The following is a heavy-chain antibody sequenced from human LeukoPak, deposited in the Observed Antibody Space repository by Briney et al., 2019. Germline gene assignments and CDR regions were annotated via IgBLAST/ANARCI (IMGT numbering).Heavy chain of an antibody. CDR3: VREPHCGLGHRFSARHCMDV. CDR1: GYNVLNGYY. V-gene: IGHV4-38-2*02. Sequence: SETLSLTCGVSGYNVLNGYYWGWMWQPPGKGLEWIGSVFHDGSSYSNPSLKSRVTISIDTSKNQLSLKLSSVTAADTAVYHWVREPHCGLGHRFSARHCMDVWGKGATVTVSS. D-gene: IGHD2-21*01. J-gene: IGHJ6*03. CDR2: VFHDGSS.